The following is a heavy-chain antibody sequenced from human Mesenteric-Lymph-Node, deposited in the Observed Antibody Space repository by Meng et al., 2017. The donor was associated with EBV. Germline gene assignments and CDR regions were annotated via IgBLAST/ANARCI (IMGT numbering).Heavy chain of an antibody. CDR2: ISSSGIYI. D-gene: IGHD6-19*01. CDR3: ARDSGTPVTGDFDY. V-gene: IGHV3-21*06. Sequence: EVQLVESGGGLVKPGGSLRLPCAASGFTFSSYNINRVRQAPGKGLEWVSSISSSGIYIYYADSLKGRFTISRDNATNSLYLQMDSLRAEDTALYYCARDSGTPVTGDFDYWGQGPLVTVAS. J-gene: IGHJ4*02. CDR1: GFTFSSYN.